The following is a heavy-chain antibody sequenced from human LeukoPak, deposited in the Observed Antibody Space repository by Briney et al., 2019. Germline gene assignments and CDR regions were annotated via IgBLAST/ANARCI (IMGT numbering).Heavy chain of an antibody. Sequence: GESLKISCKGSGYTFTNYWIGWVRQMPGKGLEWMGIIYPGDSDTRYSPSFQGQVTISADKSISTAYLQWSSLKASDTAMYYCARQKASYDSSGYYPFDYWGQGTLVTVSS. J-gene: IGHJ4*02. CDR1: GYTFTNYW. CDR2: IYPGDSDT. D-gene: IGHD3-22*01. V-gene: IGHV5-51*01. CDR3: ARQKASYDSSGYYPFDY.